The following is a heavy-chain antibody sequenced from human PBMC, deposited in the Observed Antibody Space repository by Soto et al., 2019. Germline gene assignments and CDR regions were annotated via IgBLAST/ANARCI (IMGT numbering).Heavy chain of an antibody. CDR2: IYYSGST. Sequence: QLQLQESGPGLVKPSETLSLTCTVSGGSISSSNYYWGWIRQPPGKGLEWIGTIYYSGSTYYNPSLKSRVTISVETSKNQFSLKLSSVTAADTAVYYCARRGSGSYSDYWGQGTLVTVSS. V-gene: IGHV4-39*01. J-gene: IGHJ4*02. CDR1: GGSISSSNYY. CDR3: ARRGSGSYSDY. D-gene: IGHD1-26*01.